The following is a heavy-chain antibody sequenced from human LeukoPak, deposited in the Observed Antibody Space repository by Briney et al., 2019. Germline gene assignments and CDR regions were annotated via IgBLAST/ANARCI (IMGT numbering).Heavy chain of an antibody. D-gene: IGHD6-13*01. Sequence: PSETLSLTCTVSGGSISGYYWSWIRQPPGKGLEWIAYIYYSGSTNYNPSLKSRVTISVDTSKNQFSLKVHSVTAADTAVYYCARSSTWYYFDYWGQGTLVTLSS. CDR3: ARSSTWYYFDY. J-gene: IGHJ4*02. CDR2: IYYSGST. V-gene: IGHV4-59*01. CDR1: GGSISGYY.